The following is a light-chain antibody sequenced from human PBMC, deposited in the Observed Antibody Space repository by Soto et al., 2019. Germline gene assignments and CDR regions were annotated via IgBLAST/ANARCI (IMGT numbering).Light chain of an antibody. J-gene: IGLJ3*02. CDR1: TSNIEKFY. Sequence: QSVLTQPPSASGTPGQRVTISCSGSTSNIEKFYVYWYQQVPGTAPKLLIYRNNQRPSGVPDRVAGSKSGTSASLAISGLRSEDEAEYYCAAWDDSLSGRVFGGGIKLTVL. CDR3: AAWDDSLSGRV. V-gene: IGLV1-47*01. CDR2: RNN.